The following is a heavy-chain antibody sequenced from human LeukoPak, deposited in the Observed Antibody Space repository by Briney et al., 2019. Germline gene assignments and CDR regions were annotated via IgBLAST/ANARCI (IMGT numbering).Heavy chain of an antibody. Sequence: SETLSLTRAVYGGSFSGYYWSWIRQPPGKGLEWIGEINHSGSTNYNPSLKSRVTISVDTSKNQFSLKLSSVTAADTAVYYCARHRYYDSSGLLKDYWGQGTLVTVSS. V-gene: IGHV4-34*01. D-gene: IGHD3-22*01. CDR3: ARHRYYDSSGLLKDY. CDR1: GGSFSGYY. CDR2: INHSGST. J-gene: IGHJ4*02.